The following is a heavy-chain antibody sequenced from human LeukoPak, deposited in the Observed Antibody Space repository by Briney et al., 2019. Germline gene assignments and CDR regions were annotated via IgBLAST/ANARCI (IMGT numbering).Heavy chain of an antibody. Sequence: ASVKVSCKASGGTFTRYAISWVRQAPGQGLEWMGGIIPIFGTANYAQKFQGRVTITADESTSAAYMELSSLRSEDTAVYYCARDRENTPYYYYYMDVWGKGTTVTVSS. CDR3: ARDRENTPYYYYYMDV. V-gene: IGHV1-69*01. CDR2: IIPIFGTA. CDR1: GGTFTRYA. J-gene: IGHJ6*03. D-gene: IGHD1-26*01.